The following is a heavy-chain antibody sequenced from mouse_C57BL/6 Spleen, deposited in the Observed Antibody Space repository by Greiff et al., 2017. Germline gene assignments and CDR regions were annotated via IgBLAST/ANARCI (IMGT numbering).Heavy chain of an antibody. CDR1: GYTFTDYY. J-gene: IGHJ2*01. CDR3: AYGYDVYFDY. V-gene: IGHV1-19*01. Sequence: VQLQQSGPVLVKPGASVKMSCKASGYTFTDYYMNWVKQSHGKSLEWIGVINPYNGGTSYNQKFKGKATLTVDKSSSTAYMELNSLTSEDSAVYYCAYGYDVYFDYWGQGTTLTVSS. D-gene: IGHD2-2*01. CDR2: INPYNGGT.